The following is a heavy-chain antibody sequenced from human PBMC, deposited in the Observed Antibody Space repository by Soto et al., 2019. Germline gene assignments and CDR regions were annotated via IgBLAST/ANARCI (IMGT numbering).Heavy chain of an antibody. V-gene: IGHV3-13*05. CDR1: GFTFSTYE. CDR2: VGTAGDP. D-gene: IGHD3-22*01. J-gene: IGHJ6*02. CDR3: TRVNSSTSAGMDA. Sequence: GSLRLSCAASGFTFSTYEMHWVRQAPGGGLEWVSGVGTAGDPYYSDSVRGRFTISRENAKNSLFLQMHSLRAGDTAIYYCTRVNSSTSAGMDAWGQGTTVTVS.